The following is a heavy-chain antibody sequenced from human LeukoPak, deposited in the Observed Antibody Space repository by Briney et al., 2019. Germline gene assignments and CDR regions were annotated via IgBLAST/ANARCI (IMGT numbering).Heavy chain of an antibody. CDR3: AKDDVAIVVVPAAAFDY. V-gene: IGHV3-30*18. J-gene: IGHJ4*02. Sequence: GGSLRLSCAASGFTFSSYGMHWVRQAPGKGLEWVAVISYDGSTKYYADSVKGRFTISRDNSKNTLYLQMNSLRAEDTAVYYCAKDDVAIVVVPAAAFDYWGQGTLVTVSS. CDR1: GFTFSSYG. CDR2: ISYDGSTK. D-gene: IGHD2-2*01.